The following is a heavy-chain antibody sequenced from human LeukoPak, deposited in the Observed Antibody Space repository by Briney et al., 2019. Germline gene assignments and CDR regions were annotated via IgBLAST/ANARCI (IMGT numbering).Heavy chain of an antibody. D-gene: IGHD2-2*03. CDR2: IFYSGKT. V-gene: IGHV4-39*02. Sequence: SETLSLTCTVSNGSMTSDIYYWAWVRQPPGKGLEWIGTIFYSGKTYYSASLKSRVTVSLDTSKKNFSLRLSSVTAADTAVYYCARLWIVATWFDAWGQGALVTVSS. J-gene: IGHJ5*02. CDR1: NGSMTSDIYY. CDR3: ARLWIVATWFDA.